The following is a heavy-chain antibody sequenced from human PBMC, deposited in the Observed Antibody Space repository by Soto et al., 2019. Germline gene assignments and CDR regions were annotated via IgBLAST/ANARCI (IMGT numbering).Heavy chain of an antibody. CDR2: ISYDGSNK. Sequence: PGGSLRLSCAASGFTFSSYGMHWVRQAPGKGQEWVGVISYDGSNKYYADSVKGRFTISRRNSKNTRYRQMNSLRAEDTAGMYCADDRGYSYGFRDYGMDVWGRGTTVTVSS. J-gene: IGHJ6*02. CDR1: GFTFSSYG. V-gene: IGHV3-30*18. D-gene: IGHD5-18*01. CDR3: ADDRGYSYGFRDYGMDV.